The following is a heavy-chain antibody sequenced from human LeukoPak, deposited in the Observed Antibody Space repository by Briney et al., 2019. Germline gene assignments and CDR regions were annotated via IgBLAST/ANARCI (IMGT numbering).Heavy chain of an antibody. J-gene: IGHJ5*02. CDR3: ARDYGDYGDLNWFDP. Sequence: ASVKVSCKASGYTFTGYYMHWVRQAPGQGLEWMGWINPNSGGTNYAQKFQGRVTMTRDTSISTAYMELSRLRSDDTAVYYCARDYGDYGDLNWFDPWGQGTLVTVSS. CDR1: GYTFTGYY. D-gene: IGHD4-17*01. CDR2: INPNSGGT. V-gene: IGHV1-2*02.